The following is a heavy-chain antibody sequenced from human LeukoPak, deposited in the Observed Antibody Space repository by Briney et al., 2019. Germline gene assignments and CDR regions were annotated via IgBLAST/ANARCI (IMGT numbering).Heavy chain of an antibody. CDR3: AKSNGYGLIDI. J-gene: IGHJ3*02. Sequence: PSETLALTFTVSSVSINTSNYYWGWVRQPPGTALEWIGNIFYTGSTYYSASLKSRVTISLDTSRNQFSLGLNSVTAADTAVYYCAKSNGYGLIDIWGQGTVVTVSS. V-gene: IGHV4-39*07. CDR1: SVSINTSNYY. CDR2: IFYTGST. D-gene: IGHD3-10*01.